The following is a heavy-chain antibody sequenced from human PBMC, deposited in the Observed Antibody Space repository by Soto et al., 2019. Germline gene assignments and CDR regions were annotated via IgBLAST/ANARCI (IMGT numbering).Heavy chain of an antibody. CDR1: GFTFSSYG. J-gene: IGHJ4*02. CDR2: ISSDGSNK. Sequence: GGSLRLSCAASGFTFSSYGLHWVRQAPGKGLEWVAIISSDGSNKYYADSVKGRFTISRDNSNNTLYLQMNTLRAEDTAVYFCAKDRSFDWLSSGFHNYWGQGTLVTVSS. V-gene: IGHV3-30*18. CDR3: AKDRSFDWLSSGFHNY. D-gene: IGHD3-9*01.